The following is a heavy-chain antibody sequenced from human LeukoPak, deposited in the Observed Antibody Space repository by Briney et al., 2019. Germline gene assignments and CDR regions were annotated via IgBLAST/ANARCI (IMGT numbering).Heavy chain of an antibody. V-gene: IGHV3-11*05. Sequence: PGGSLRLSCAASGFTFSDYYMSWIRQAPGKGLEWVSYISSSSSYTNYADSVKGRFTISRDNAKNSLYLQMNSLRAEDTAVYYCARVSGSSSHSDYWGQGTLVTVSS. CDR3: ARVSGSSSHSDY. J-gene: IGHJ4*02. CDR2: ISSSSSYT. CDR1: GFTFSDYY. D-gene: IGHD1-26*01.